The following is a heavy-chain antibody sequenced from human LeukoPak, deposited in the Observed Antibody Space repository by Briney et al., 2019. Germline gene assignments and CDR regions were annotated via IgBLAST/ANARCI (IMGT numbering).Heavy chain of an antibody. CDR2: TSGSGGST. J-gene: IGHJ5*02. D-gene: IGHD6-13*01. Sequence: GGSLRLSCAASGFTFSSYAMSWVRQAPGKGLEWVSATSGSGGSTYYADSVKGRFTISRDNSKNTLYLQMNSLRAEDTAVYYCAKDRLAAAGPNWFDPWGQGTLVTVSS. V-gene: IGHV3-23*01. CDR3: AKDRLAAAGPNWFDP. CDR1: GFTFSSYA.